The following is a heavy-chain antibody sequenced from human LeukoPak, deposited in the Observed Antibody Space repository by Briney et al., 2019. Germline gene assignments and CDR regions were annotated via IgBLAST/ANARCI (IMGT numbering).Heavy chain of an antibody. V-gene: IGHV4-39*07. J-gene: IGHJ6*03. D-gene: IGHD1-26*01. CDR2: IYYSGST. CDR3: ARDSSGYSGSYSDYYYYYMDV. CDR1: GFTFSSYE. Sequence: GSLRLSCAASGFTFSSYEMNWVRQAPGKGLEWIGSIYYSGSTYYNPSLKSRVTILVDTSKNQFSLKLSSVTAADTAVYYCARDSSGYSGSYSDYYYYYMDVWGKGTTVTVSS.